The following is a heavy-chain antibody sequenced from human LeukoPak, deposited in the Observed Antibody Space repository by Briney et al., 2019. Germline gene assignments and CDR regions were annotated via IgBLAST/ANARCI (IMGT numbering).Heavy chain of an antibody. J-gene: IGHJ4*02. CDR2: IQYEGTNK. V-gene: IGHV3-30*02. CDR3: AKPWGIVVMLYYFDY. Sequence: SGGSLRLSCAVSGFTFSRYGMNWVRQAPGKGLEWVAFIQYEGTNKYYADSVKGRFTISRDNFKNTLYLQMNSLRAEDTAIYYCAKPWGIVVMLYYFDYWGQGTLVTVSS. CDR1: GFTFSRYG. D-gene: IGHD2-8*01.